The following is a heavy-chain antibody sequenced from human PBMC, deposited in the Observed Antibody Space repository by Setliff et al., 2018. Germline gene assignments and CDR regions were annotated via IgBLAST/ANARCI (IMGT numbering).Heavy chain of an antibody. Sequence: PSETLSLTCTVSGDSISSRPFYWGWFRQPAGKELEWIGQIYTSWRTIYNPSLKSRVTILLDTSKNQFSLTLTSVTAADTAVYYCARMTGFQYIDVWGKGTTVTVSS. D-gene: IGHD3-3*01. CDR3: ARMTGFQYIDV. CDR2: IYTSWRT. V-gene: IGHV4-61*09. CDR1: GDSISSRPFY. J-gene: IGHJ6*03.